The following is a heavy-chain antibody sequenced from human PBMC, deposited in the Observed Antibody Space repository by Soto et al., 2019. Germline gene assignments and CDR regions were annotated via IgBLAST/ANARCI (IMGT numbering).Heavy chain of an antibody. CDR2: ISSSSNYI. J-gene: IGHJ2*01. D-gene: IGHD1-26*01. CDR1: GFTFRSYT. CDR3: ARGGSGYFDL. Sequence: EVQLVESGGGLVNPGGSLRLSCAASGFTFRSYTMNWVRQAPGKGLEWVSSISSSSNYIYYADSVKGRFTISRDNAKNSLYLHMNSLRAEDTAVYYCARGGSGYFDLWGRGTLVTVSS. V-gene: IGHV3-21*01.